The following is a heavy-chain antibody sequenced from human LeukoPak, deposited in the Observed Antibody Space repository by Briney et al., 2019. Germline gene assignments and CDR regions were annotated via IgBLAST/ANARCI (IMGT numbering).Heavy chain of an antibody. Sequence: GSLRLSCAASGFTVSSNYMSWVRQAPGKGLEWVSVIYSAGSTYYADSVKGRFTISRDNSKNTLFLQMNSLRAEDTAVYYCARGRRDCSGDCYVAFDIWGQGTMVTVSS. CDR2: IYSAGST. CDR1: GFTVSSNY. V-gene: IGHV3-53*01. CDR3: ARGRRDCSGDCYVAFDI. D-gene: IGHD2-21*02. J-gene: IGHJ3*02.